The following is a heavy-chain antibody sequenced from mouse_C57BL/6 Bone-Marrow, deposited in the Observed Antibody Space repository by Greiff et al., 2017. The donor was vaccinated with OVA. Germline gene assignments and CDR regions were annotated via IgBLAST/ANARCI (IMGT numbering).Heavy chain of an antibody. J-gene: IGHJ1*03. CDR1: GYTFTSYW. D-gene: IGHD4-1*01. V-gene: IGHV1-53*01. Sequence: QVQLQHPGTELVKPGASVKLSCKASGYTFTSYWMHWVKQRPGQGLEWIGNINPSNGGTNYNEKFKSKATLTVDKSSSTAYMQLSSLTSEDSAVYYCARTGTGYWYFDVWRTGATVTVSS. CDR3: ARTGTGYWYFDV. CDR2: INPSNGGT.